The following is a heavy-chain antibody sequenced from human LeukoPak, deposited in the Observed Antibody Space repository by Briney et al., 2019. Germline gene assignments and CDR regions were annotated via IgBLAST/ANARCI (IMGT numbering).Heavy chain of an antibody. V-gene: IGHV4-4*02. CDR2: IYHNGTP. Sequence: SETLSLTCAVSVGSINSGNWWSWVRQSPGKGLEWIGEIYHNGTPNYNPSLKSRVTISADTFKNHFSLKMTSVTAAGTAVYYCSTAPILRGEGGEHYKYGMDVWGQGTTVIVSS. D-gene: IGHD2-2*02. CDR1: VGSINSGNW. J-gene: IGHJ6*02. CDR3: STAPILRGEGGEHYKYGMDV.